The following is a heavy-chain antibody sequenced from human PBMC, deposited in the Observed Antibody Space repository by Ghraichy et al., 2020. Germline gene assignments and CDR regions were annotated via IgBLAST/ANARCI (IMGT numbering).Heavy chain of an antibody. Sequence: SETLSLTCTVSGASISDYYWSWMRQPPGKGMEWIGSVHYAGSTYYNPSLDSRVTISVDTSKRHFSLKMTSMTAADTAVYYCARDSTTDGYFWYVDLWGRGTLVTVSS. CDR2: VHYAGST. J-gene: IGHJ2*01. D-gene: IGHD6-25*01. CDR1: GASISDYY. CDR3: ARDSTTDGYFWYVDL. V-gene: IGHV4-59*13.